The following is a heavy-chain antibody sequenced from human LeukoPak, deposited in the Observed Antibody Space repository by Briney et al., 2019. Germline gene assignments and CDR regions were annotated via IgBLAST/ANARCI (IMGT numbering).Heavy chain of an antibody. CDR1: GSTFSSYG. Sequence: TGGSLRLSCAASGSTFSSYGMHWVRQAPGKGLEWVAVISYDGSNKYYADSVKGRFTISRDNSKNTLYLQMNSLRAEDTAVYYCAKLGGIAVAGPLTRNDYWGQGTLVTVSS. J-gene: IGHJ4*02. CDR2: ISYDGSNK. D-gene: IGHD6-19*01. CDR3: AKLGGIAVAGPLTRNDY. V-gene: IGHV3-30*18.